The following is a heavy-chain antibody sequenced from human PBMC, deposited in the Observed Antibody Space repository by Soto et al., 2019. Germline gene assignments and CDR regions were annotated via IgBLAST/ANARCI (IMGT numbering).Heavy chain of an antibody. CDR2: ISGSGGST. J-gene: IGHJ4*02. CDR3: AKDLPGIAVAGTGFDY. V-gene: IGHV3-23*01. Sequence: GGSLRLSCAASGFTFSSYAMSWVRKAPGKGLEWVSAISGSGGSTYYADSVKGRFTISRDNSKNTLYLQMNSLRAEDTAVYYCAKDLPGIAVAGTGFDYWGQGTLVTVSS. CDR1: GFTFSSYA. D-gene: IGHD6-19*01.